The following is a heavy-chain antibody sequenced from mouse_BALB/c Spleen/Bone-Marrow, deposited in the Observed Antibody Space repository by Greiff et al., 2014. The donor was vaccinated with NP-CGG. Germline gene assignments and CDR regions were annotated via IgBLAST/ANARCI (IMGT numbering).Heavy chain of an antibody. D-gene: IGHD2-14*01. CDR1: GFNIKDTY. V-gene: IGHV14-3*02. CDR3: ASYRYAWYFDV. Sequence: EVQLQQSGAELVKPGASVKLSCTASGFNIKDTYMHWVKQRPEQGLEWIGRIDPANGNTKYDPKFQGKATITADTSSSTAYLQLSSLTSEDTAVYYCASYRYAWYFDVWGAGTTVTVSS. CDR2: IDPANGNT. J-gene: IGHJ1*01.